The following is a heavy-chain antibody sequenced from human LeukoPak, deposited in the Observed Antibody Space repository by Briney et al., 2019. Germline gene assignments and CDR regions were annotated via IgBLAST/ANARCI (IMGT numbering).Heavy chain of an antibody. Sequence: PGGSLRLSCAASETNFSIYGMYWVRQAPGKGLEWVAFISYDGSNEYYADSVKGRFTISRADSENTLYLQMNSLRVDDTAVYYCAKVVTATVSYDHYYGMDVCGQGTTVTVSS. CDR1: ETNFSIYG. CDR2: ISYDGSNE. D-gene: IGHD2-21*02. J-gene: IGHJ6*02. CDR3: AKVVTATVSYDHYYGMDV. V-gene: IGHV3-30*18.